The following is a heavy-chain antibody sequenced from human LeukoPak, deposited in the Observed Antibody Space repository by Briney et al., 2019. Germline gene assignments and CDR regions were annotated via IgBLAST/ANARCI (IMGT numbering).Heavy chain of an antibody. D-gene: IGHD2-2*01. Sequence: GGSLRPSCAASGFTFSSYAMSWVRQVPGKGLEWVSAISGSGGSTYYADSVKGRFTISRDNSKNTLYLQMNSLRAEDTAVYYCAKRGYCTSTSCSNYFDYWGQGTLVTVSS. V-gene: IGHV3-23*01. J-gene: IGHJ4*02. CDR2: ISGSGGST. CDR1: GFTFSSYA. CDR3: AKRGYCTSTSCSNYFDY.